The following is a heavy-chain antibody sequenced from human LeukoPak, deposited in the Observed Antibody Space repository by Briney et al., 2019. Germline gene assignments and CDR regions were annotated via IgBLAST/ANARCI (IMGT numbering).Heavy chain of an antibody. V-gene: IGHV3-21*01. CDR2: ISSGSSAI. CDR1: GFTFTTYS. Sequence: GGSLRLSCEASGFTFTTYSMTWVRQAPGKGLEWVSIISSGSSAIFSADALKGRFTISRDDAKNLLYLDMNSLRAEDTAVYYCARGHTAVTRHFDFWGQGTLVTVSA. D-gene: IGHD4-17*01. J-gene: IGHJ4*02. CDR3: ARGHTAVTRHFDF.